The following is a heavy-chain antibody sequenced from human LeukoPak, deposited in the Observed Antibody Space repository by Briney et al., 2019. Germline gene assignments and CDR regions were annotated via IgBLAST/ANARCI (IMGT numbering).Heavy chain of an antibody. CDR3: AKVPPGCSTTNCYNPFDY. D-gene: IGHD2-2*02. Sequence: GGSLRLSCAASGFTFSTFGMHWVRQTPGKGLEWVAYIRYDGDNKYYADSVKGRFTISRDNSKNTLYLQMNSLRTEDTAVYYCAKVPPGCSTTNCYNPFDYWGQGTLVTVS. V-gene: IGHV3-30*02. CDR1: GFTFSTFG. J-gene: IGHJ4*02. CDR2: IRYDGDNK.